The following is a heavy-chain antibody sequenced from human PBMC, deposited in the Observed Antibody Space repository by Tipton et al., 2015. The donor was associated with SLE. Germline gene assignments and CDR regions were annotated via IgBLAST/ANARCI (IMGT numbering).Heavy chain of an antibody. CDR1: GGSISSGSYY. V-gene: IGHV4-61*02. J-gene: IGHJ4*02. Sequence: TLSLTCTVSGGSISSGSYYWSWIRQPAGKGLECIGRIYTSGSTNYNHTLKSQVTISVDQSKNQVSLKLSSVTAAGTTVYYCAGERLVGATTDYWGQGTLVTVSS. CDR3: AGERLVGATTDY. D-gene: IGHD1-26*01. CDR2: IYTSGST.